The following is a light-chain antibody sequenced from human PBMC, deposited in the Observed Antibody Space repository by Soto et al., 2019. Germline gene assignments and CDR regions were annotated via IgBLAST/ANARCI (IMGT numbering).Light chain of an antibody. CDR1: QSISSW. CDR3: QQYNSQFT. Sequence: DIQMTQSPSTLSASVGDRVTITCRASQSISSWLAWYQQKPGKAPKLLIYDASSLESGVPSRFSGSGSGTEFTLTISSLQTDDFATYYCQQYNSQFTFGPGTKVDIK. V-gene: IGKV1-5*01. CDR2: DAS. J-gene: IGKJ3*01.